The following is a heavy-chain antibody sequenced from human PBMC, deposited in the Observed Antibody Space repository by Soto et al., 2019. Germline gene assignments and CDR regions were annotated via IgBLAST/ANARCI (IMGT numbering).Heavy chain of an antibody. Sequence: GASVKISCKASGYTFTSYSMHWLRQAPGQRLEWIRCINAGNGNTYYSQKFEGRVTITRDTSANTAYMELSCLRFEDTAVYCCARELTEHDDILSDPDYWGQRTLVTVTS. CDR2: INAGNGNT. CDR3: ARELTEHDDILSDPDY. V-gene: IGHV1-3*01. J-gene: IGHJ4*01. D-gene: IGHD3-9*01. CDR1: GYTFTSYS.